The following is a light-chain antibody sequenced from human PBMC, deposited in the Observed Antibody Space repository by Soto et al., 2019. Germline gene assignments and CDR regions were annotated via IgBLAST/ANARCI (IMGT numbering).Light chain of an antibody. J-gene: IGLJ2*01. CDR2: EVS. V-gene: IGLV2-14*01. CDR3: RSYTSSRTLVV. Sequence: QSALTQPASVSGSPGQSITISCTGTSSDVGGYNYVSWYQQHPGKAPKLMIYEVSNRPSGVSNRFSGSKSGNTASLTFSGRQAEDESDYYCRSYTSSRTLVVFGGGTQLTVL. CDR1: SSDVGGYNY.